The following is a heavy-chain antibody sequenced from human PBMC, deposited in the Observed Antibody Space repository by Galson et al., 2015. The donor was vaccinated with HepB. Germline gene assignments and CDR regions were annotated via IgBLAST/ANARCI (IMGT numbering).Heavy chain of an antibody. CDR3: ARGTGYSYGPFDY. CDR2: ISSSRSYT. Sequence: SLRLSCAASGFTFSHYSMNWVRQAPGKGLEWVSFISSSRSYTSQADSVKGRFTISRDNAKNFLYLQMNSLRAEDTAVYYCARGTGYSYGPFDYWGQGILVSVSS. CDR1: GFTFSHYS. V-gene: IGHV3-21*01. J-gene: IGHJ4*02. D-gene: IGHD5-18*01.